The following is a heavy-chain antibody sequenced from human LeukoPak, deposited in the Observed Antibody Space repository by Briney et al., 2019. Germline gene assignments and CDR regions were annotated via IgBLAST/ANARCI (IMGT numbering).Heavy chain of an antibody. CDR3: ARAYYYGSGSYGLDY. CDR2: IYSSGST. V-gene: IGHV4-59*01. D-gene: IGHD3-10*01. CDR1: GGSISSYD. Sequence: SETLSLTCTVSGGSISSYDWSWIRQPPGKGLEWIGHIYSSGSTNYNPSLKSRVTISVDTSKNQFSLKLTSVTAADTAVYYCARAYYYGSGSYGLDYWGQGTLVTVSS. J-gene: IGHJ4*02.